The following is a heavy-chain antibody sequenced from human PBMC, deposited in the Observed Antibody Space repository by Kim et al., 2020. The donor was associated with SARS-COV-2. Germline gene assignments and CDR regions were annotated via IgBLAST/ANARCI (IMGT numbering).Heavy chain of an antibody. CDR1: GYTFTSYG. Sequence: ASVKVSCKASGYTFTSYGISWVRQAPGQGLEWMGWISAYNGNTNYAQKLQGRVTMTTDTSTSTAYMELRSLRSDDTAVYYCARDGEYYDSSGREYYYYYGMDVWGQGTTVTVSS. D-gene: IGHD3-22*01. CDR3: ARDGEYYDSSGREYYYYYGMDV. CDR2: ISAYNGNT. V-gene: IGHV1-18*01. J-gene: IGHJ6*02.